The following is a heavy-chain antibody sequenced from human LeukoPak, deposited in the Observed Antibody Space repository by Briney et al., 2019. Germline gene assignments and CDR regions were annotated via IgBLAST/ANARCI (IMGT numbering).Heavy chain of an antibody. J-gene: IGHJ4*02. V-gene: IGHV3-21*01. CDR1: EFTFGSYS. CDR2: ISSSSSYI. D-gene: IGHD6-19*01. CDR3: AVIAVAAHPHFDY. Sequence: PGGSLRLSCAASEFTFGSYSMNWVRQAPGKGLEWVSSISSSSSYIYYAGSVKGRFTISRDNAKNSLYLQMSSLRAEDTAVYYCAVIAVAAHPHFDYWGQGTLVTVSS.